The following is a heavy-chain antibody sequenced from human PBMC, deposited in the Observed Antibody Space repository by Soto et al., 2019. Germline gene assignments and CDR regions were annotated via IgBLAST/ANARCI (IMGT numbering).Heavy chain of an antibody. CDR3: ARAPPNRVNWFDP. J-gene: IGHJ5*02. CDR2: VYYTGST. CDR1: GGSISGSY. Sequence: PSETLSLTCSVSGGSISGSYWSWIRQSPGKGLEWLGYVYYTGSTNYSPSLRSRVTISVDTSKNQFSLKLSSVTAADTAVYYCARAPPNRVNWFDPWGPVTLVTVSS. V-gene: IGHV4-59*01. D-gene: IGHD6-13*01.